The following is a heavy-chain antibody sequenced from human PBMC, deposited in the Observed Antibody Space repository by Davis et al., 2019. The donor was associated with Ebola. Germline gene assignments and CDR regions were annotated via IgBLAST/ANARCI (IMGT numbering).Heavy chain of an antibody. CDR3: AKDLQGYYYDSSGATFGAFDI. D-gene: IGHD3-22*01. Sequence: GESLKISCAASGFTFSSYSMNLVRQAPGKGLEWVSSISSSSSYIYYADSVKGRFTISRDNAKNSLYLQMNSLRAEDKAVYYCAKDLQGYYYDSSGATFGAFDIWGQGTMVTVSS. J-gene: IGHJ3*02. V-gene: IGHV3-21*04. CDR2: ISSSSSYI. CDR1: GFTFSSYS.